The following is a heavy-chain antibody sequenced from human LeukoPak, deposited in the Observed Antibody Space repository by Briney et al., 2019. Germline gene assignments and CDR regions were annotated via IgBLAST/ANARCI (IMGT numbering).Heavy chain of an antibody. J-gene: IGHJ5*02. CDR1: GYTLTELS. CDR3: ATGPNDYGRFDP. D-gene: IGHD4-17*01. V-gene: IGHV1-24*01. CDR2: FDPEDGET. Sequence: ASVKVSCKVSGYTLTELSMHWVRQAPGKGLEWMGGFDPEDGETIYAQKFQGRVTMTEDTSTDTAYMELSSLRSEDTAVYYCATGPNDYGRFDPWGQGTLVTVSS.